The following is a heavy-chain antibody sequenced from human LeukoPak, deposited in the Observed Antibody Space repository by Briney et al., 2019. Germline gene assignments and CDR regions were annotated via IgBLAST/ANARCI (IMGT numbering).Heavy chain of an antibody. J-gene: IGHJ4*02. CDR1: GFTFSNHG. V-gene: IGHV3-23*01. CDR3: AKDDAWLRFGE. CDR2: ISPSGDIT. Sequence: GGTLRLSCAASGFTFSNHGMNWVRQAPGKGLEWVSSISPSGDITYYADSVKGRFTISRDNSKNTLYLEVISLTAEDTAVYYCAKDDAWLRFGEWSQGTLVTVSS. D-gene: IGHD3-10*01.